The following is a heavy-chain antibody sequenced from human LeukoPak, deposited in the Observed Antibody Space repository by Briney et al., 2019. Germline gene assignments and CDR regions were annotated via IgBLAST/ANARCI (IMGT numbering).Heavy chain of an antibody. CDR3: ARDLYYYGSGSYRASIYYYYYMDV. CDR1: GYSISSGYY. J-gene: IGHJ6*03. D-gene: IGHD3-10*01. Sequence: SSETLSLTCTVSGYSISSGYYWGWIRQPAGKGLEWIGRIYTSGSTNYNPSLKSRVTMSVDTSKNQFSLKLSSVTAADTAVYYCARDLYYYGSGSYRASIYYYYYMDVWGKGTTVTISS. CDR2: IYTSGST. V-gene: IGHV4-4*07.